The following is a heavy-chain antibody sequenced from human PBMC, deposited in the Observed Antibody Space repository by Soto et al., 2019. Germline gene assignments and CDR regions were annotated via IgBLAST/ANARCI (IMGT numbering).Heavy chain of an antibody. CDR3: ARVDGTY. D-gene: IGHD1-26*01. CDR1: GYTFTTYA. CDR2: INPDNGNA. Sequence: QVQLVQSGAEEKKPGASVKVSCKASGYTFTTYAIHLVRQAPGQGLEWMGWINPDNGNAKYSQKFQGRLTITRDTSATTAYMELSSLRSEDTAVYYCARVDGTYWGQGALVTVSS. J-gene: IGHJ4*02. V-gene: IGHV1-3*05.